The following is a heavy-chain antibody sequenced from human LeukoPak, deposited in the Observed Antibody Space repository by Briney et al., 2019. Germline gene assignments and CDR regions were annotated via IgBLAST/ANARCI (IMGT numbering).Heavy chain of an antibody. D-gene: IGHD2-2*01. CDR2: INQDGSEK. Sequence: GGSLRLSCAASGFNFGTHWMSWVRQAPGKGLEWVANINQDGSEKYYVDSVKGRSTISRDNAKNSLYLQMNSLRAEDTAVYYCARDCSSTSCPFDYWGQGTLVTVSS. CDR1: GFNFGTHW. J-gene: IGHJ4*02. V-gene: IGHV3-7*01. CDR3: ARDCSSTSCPFDY.